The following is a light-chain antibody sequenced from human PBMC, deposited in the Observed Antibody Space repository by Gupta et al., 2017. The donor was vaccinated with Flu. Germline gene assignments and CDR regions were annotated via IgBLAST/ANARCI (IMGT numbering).Light chain of an antibody. CDR1: QSVSSN. CDR3: QQYNNWPTLT. J-gene: IGKJ4*01. V-gene: IGKV3-15*01. Sequence: IVMPQSPATLSVSPGERATLSCSASQSVSSNLTWYQQKPGQAPRLLIYGASTRATGIPARFSGSGSGTEFTLTISSLQSEDVAVYYCQQYNNWPTLTFGGGTKVEIK. CDR2: GAS.